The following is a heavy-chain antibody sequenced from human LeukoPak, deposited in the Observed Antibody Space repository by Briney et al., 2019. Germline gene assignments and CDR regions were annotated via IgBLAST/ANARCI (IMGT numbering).Heavy chain of an antibody. V-gene: IGHV3-48*03. Sequence: GGSLRLSCAASGFTFSSYEMNWVRQAPGKGLEWASYISSSGSTIYYADSVKGRFTISRDNAKNSLYLQMNSLRAEDTAVYYCARFWAGYRYYFVYWSQGTLVTVSS. CDR2: ISSSGSTI. J-gene: IGHJ4*02. CDR3: ARFWAGYRYYFVY. D-gene: IGHD3-16*02. CDR1: GFTFSSYE.